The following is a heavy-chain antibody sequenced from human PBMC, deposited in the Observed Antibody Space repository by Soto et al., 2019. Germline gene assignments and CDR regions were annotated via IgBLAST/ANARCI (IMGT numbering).Heavy chain of an antibody. Sequence: GASVKVSCKASGYTFTSYDINWVRQATGQGLEWMGWMNPNSGNTGYAQKFQGRVTMTRNTSISTAYMELSSLRSEDTAVYYCARGRMVRGVITFDYWGQGTLVTVSS. CDR2: MNPNSGNT. D-gene: IGHD3-10*01. CDR3: ARGRMVRGVITFDY. J-gene: IGHJ4*02. V-gene: IGHV1-8*01. CDR1: GYTFTSYD.